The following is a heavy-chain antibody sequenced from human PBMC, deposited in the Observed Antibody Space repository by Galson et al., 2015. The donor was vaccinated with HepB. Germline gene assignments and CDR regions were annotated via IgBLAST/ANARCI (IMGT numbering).Heavy chain of an antibody. D-gene: IGHD5-12*01. CDR1: GGSISSYY. Sequence: ETLSLTCTVSGGSISSYYWSWIRQPPGKGLEWTGYIYHSGSTNYNPSLKSRVTISVDTSKNQFSLKLSSVTAADTAVYYCARVPATIKGIYYYYYGMDVWGQGTTVTVSS. J-gene: IGHJ6*02. CDR2: IYHSGST. CDR3: ARVPATIKGIYYYYYGMDV. V-gene: IGHV4-59*01.